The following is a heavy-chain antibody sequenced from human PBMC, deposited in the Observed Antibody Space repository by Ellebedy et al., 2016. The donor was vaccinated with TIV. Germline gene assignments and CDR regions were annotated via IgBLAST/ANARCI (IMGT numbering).Heavy chain of an antibody. CDR3: ARGRQEPGYADFWGGRYYYYYHMDV. D-gene: IGHD3-3*01. J-gene: IGHJ6*03. CDR2: INRSGSA. Sequence: SETLSLTXGVFGGSFNNDYWTWIRHTPGKGLEWIGEINRSGSANYNASLKSRVTMSLDTSKNQFSMKMTSVTAADTAVYYCARGRQEPGYADFWGGRYYYYYHMDVWGMGTTVTVSS. CDR1: GGSFNNDY. V-gene: IGHV4-34*01.